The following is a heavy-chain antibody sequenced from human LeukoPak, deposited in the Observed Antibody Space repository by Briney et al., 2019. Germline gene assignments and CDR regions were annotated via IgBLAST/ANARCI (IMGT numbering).Heavy chain of an antibody. D-gene: IGHD5-18*01. CDR2: ISWDGGST. CDR1: GFTFDDYT. J-gene: IGHJ4*02. CDR3: AKDMTGAGYSYGYDFDY. Sequence: GGSLRLSCAASGFTFDDYTMHWVRQAPGKDLEWVSLISWDGGSTYYADSVKGRFTISRDNSKNSLYLQMNSLRTEDTALYYCAKDMTGAGYSYGYDFDYWGLGTLVTVSS. V-gene: IGHV3-43*01.